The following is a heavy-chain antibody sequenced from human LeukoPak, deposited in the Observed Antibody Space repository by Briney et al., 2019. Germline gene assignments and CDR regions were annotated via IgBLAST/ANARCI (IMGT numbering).Heavy chain of an antibody. CDR3: ARGSRQYGSGKDY. V-gene: IGHV3-48*03. CDR2: ISSSGSTT. J-gene: IGHJ4*02. D-gene: IGHD3-10*01. Sequence: PGGSLRLSCAASGFTFSSYEMNWVRQAPGKGLEWVSYISSSGSTTYYADSVKGRFTISRDNSKNSLYLQMNSLRAKDTSVYYCARGSRQYGSGKDYWGQGTLVTVSS. CDR1: GFTFSSYE.